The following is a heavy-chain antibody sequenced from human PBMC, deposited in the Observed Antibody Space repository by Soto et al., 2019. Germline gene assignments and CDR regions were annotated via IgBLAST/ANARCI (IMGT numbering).Heavy chain of an antibody. D-gene: IGHD3-3*01. J-gene: IGHJ5*02. CDR1: GYTFTGYF. CDR2: INTNSGAT. Sequence: QVQLMQYGAEMKKPGASVKVSCKASGYTFTGYFMHWVRQAPGQGLEWMGWINTNSGATKYAHKFQGRVTMTRDTSISTAYMELSGLTSDDTAVYFCARGGGTILAPLPWGQGTLVTVSS. V-gene: IGHV1-2*02. CDR3: ARGGGTILAPLP.